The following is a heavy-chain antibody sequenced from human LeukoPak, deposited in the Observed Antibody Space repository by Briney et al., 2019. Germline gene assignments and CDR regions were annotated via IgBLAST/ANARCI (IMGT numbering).Heavy chain of an antibody. CDR3: AREVVSIPSYFDS. J-gene: IGHJ4*02. D-gene: IGHD2-21*01. CDR2: FYRGDST. CDR1: GFSVSSSY. V-gene: IGHV3-53*01. Sequence: GGSLRLSCAASGFSVSSSYMYWVRQAPGKGLEWVSFFYRGDSTYYAESVRGRFTISRDNSKNTLYLLMNSLKPEDTAVYYCAREVVSIPSYFDSWGQGTLVTVSS.